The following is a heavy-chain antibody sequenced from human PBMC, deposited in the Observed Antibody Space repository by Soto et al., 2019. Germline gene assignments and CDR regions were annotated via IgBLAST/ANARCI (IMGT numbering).Heavy chain of an antibody. J-gene: IGHJ3*02. CDR2: INPSGGST. D-gene: IGHD3-22*01. CDR1: GYTFTSYY. Sequence: GASVKVSCKASGYTFTSYYMHWVRQAPGQGLEWMGIINPSGGSTSYAQKFQGRVTMTRDTSTSTVYMELSSLRSEDTAVYYCASQMLGTYYYDSSGNDAFDIWGQGTMVTVSS. V-gene: IGHV1-46*01. CDR3: ASQMLGTYYYDSSGNDAFDI.